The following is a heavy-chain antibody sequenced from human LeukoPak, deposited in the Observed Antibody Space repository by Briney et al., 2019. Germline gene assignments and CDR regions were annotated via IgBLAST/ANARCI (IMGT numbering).Heavy chain of an antibody. CDR1: GGSFSGYY. J-gene: IGHJ4*02. D-gene: IGHD3-22*01. Sequence: SETLSLTCAVYGGSFSGYYWSWIRQPPGKGLEWIGQINHGGSTNYNPSLKSRVTISVDTSKNQFSLKLSSVTAADTAVYYCARGRTYYYDSSGYYPLDYWGQGTLVTVSS. CDR3: ARGRTYYYDSSGYYPLDY. V-gene: IGHV4-34*01. CDR2: INHGGST.